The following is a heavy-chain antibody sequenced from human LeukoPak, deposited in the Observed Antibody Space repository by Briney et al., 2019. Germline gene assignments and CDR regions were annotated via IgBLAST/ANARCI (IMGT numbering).Heavy chain of an antibody. CDR3: VRTFGESPNRNYFYGMDV. J-gene: IGHJ6*02. CDR2: TYPDDSNI. D-gene: IGHD3-10*01. V-gene: IGHV5-51*01. Sequence: GESLKISCKGSGYSFTSYWIGWVRQMPGKGLEWMGITYPDDSNIRYSPSFQGQVTISADKSINTAYLQWSSLKASDTAMYYCVRTFGESPNRNYFYGMDVWGQGTTVTVSS. CDR1: GYSFTSYW.